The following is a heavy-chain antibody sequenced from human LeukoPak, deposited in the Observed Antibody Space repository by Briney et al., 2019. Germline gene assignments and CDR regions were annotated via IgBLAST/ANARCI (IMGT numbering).Heavy chain of an antibody. CDR3: ARDGGYYDSSGYFRSGWFDP. V-gene: IGHV4-4*07. Sequence: TPSETLSLTCTVSGGSISGYYWNWIRQPAGKGLEWIGRIFHSGSTNYNPSLNSRVTMSVDTSKNQFSLKLSSVTAADTAVYYCARDGGYYDSSGYFRSGWFDPWGQGTLVTVSS. CDR1: GGSISGYY. CDR2: IFHSGST. J-gene: IGHJ5*02. D-gene: IGHD3-22*01.